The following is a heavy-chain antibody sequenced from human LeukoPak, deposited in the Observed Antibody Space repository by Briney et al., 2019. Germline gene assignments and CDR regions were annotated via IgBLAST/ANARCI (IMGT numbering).Heavy chain of an antibody. CDR3: AKDLPGYSSSWSPLYPFDY. CDR1: GFTFSSYA. J-gene: IGHJ4*02. D-gene: IGHD6-13*01. CDR2: ISGSGGST. Sequence: PGGSLRLSCAASGFTFSSYAMSWVRQAPGKGLEWVSAISGSGGSTYYADSVKGRFTISRDNSKNTLYLQMNSLRAEDTAVYYCAKDLPGYSSSWSPLYPFDYWGQGTLVTVSS. V-gene: IGHV3-23*01.